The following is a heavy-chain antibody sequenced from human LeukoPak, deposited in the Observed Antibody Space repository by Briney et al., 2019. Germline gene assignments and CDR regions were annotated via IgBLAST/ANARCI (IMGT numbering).Heavy chain of an antibody. CDR2: XXXSSSYI. CDR3: ARDKGRYSSGWYLAFDI. Sequence: PGGSLRLSCAASGFTFSSYSMNWVRQAPGKGLEWVSSXXXSSSYIYXXDSVKGRFTISRDNAKNSLYLQMNSLRAEDTAAYYCARDKGRYSSGWYLAFDIWGQGTMVTVSS. V-gene: IGHV3-21*01. CDR1: GFTFSSYS. D-gene: IGHD6-19*01. J-gene: IGHJ3*02.